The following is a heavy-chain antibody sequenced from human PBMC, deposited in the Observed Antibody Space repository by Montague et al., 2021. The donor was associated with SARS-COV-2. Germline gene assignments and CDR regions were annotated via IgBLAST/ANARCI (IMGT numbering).Heavy chain of an antibody. J-gene: IGHJ4*02. CDR1: GGSISSYY. CDR3: ARGFDY. CDR2: IYYSGGT. V-gene: IGHV4-59*01. Sequence: SETLSLTCTVSGGSISSYYRSWIRQPPGKGLGWIGYIYYSGGTNYNPSLKSRVTISVDTSRNQFSLKLSSVTAADTAVYYCARGFDYWGQGTLVTVSS.